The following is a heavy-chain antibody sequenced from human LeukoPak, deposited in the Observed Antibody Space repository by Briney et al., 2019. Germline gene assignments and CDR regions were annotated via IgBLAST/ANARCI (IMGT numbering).Heavy chain of an antibody. V-gene: IGHV1-18*01. CDR2: ISAYNGNT. CDR3: ARVDGGLFDP. J-gene: IGHJ5*02. CDR1: GYTFASFG. Sequence: GASVKVSCKASGYTFASFGITWVRQAPGQGLEWMGWISAYNGNTNYAQKPQGRVTMTTDTSTSTAYMELRSLRSDDTAVYYCARVDGGLFDPWGQGTLVTVSS. D-gene: IGHD3-10*01.